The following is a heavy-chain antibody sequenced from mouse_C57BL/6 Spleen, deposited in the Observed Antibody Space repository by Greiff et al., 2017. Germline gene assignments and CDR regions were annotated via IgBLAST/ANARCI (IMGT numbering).Heavy chain of an antibody. Sequence: QVQLQQSGPELVKPGASVKISCKASGYAFSSSWMNWVKQRPGKGLEWIGRIYPGDGDTNYKGKFKGKATLTADKSSSTAYLQPSSLTSEDSAFYFCASPYGGDYFDYWGQGTTRTVSS. J-gene: IGHJ2*01. CDR3: ASPYGGDYFDY. V-gene: IGHV1-82*01. D-gene: IGHD1-1*02. CDR2: IYPGDGDT. CDR1: GYAFSSSW.